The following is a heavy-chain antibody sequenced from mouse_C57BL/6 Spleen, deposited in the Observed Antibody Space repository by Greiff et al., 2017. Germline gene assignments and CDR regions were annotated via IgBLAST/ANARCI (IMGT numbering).Heavy chain of an antibody. D-gene: IGHD1-1*01. Sequence: VQLQQPGAELVKPGASVKLSCKASGYTFTSYWMHWVKQRPGQGLEWIGMIHPNSGSTNYNEKFKSKATLTVDKSSSTAYMQLSSLTSEDSAVYYCARGGTTVVAHSYWYFDVWGTGTTVTVSS. CDR3: ARGGTTVVAHSYWYFDV. V-gene: IGHV1-64*01. CDR1: GYTFTSYW. J-gene: IGHJ1*03. CDR2: IHPNSGST.